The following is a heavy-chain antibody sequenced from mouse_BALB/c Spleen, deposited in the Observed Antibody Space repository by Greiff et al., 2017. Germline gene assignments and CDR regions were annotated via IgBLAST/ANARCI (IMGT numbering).Heavy chain of an antibody. J-gene: IGHJ2*01. CDR1: GYSITSGYY. CDR3: AREGDRYEDY. D-gene: IGHD2-14*01. CDR2: ISYDGSN. V-gene: IGHV3-6*02. Sequence: VQLKESGPGLVKPSQSLSLTCSVTGYSITSGYYWNWIRQFPGNKLEWMGYISYDGSNNYNPSLKNRISITRDTSKNQFFLKLNSVTTEDTATYYCAREGDRYEDYWGQGTTLTVSS.